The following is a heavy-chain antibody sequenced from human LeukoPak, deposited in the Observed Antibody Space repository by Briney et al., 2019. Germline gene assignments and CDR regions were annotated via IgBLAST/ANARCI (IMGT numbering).Heavy chain of an antibody. V-gene: IGHV3-11*06. CDR1: GFTFSDYY. Sequence: GGSLRLSRAASGFTFSDYYMTWIRQAPGKGLEWLSYISPSSSSTIYADPVKGRFTISRDNAKNSLYLQMDSLRAEDTAVYYCARERRLSDWGQGTLVTVSS. CDR2: ISPSSSST. J-gene: IGHJ4*02. D-gene: IGHD6-25*01. CDR3: ARERRLSD.